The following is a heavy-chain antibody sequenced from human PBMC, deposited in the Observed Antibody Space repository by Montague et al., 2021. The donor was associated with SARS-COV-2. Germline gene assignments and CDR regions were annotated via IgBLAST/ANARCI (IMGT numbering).Heavy chain of an antibody. V-gene: IGHV4-39*01. CDR1: AGSISSSSYD. D-gene: IGHD3-22*01. J-gene: IGHJ4*02. CDR2: INFSGRT. CDR3: ARQSPVTMIVVVISGRFDY. Sequence: SETLSLTCTLSAGSISSSSYDWGWIRQPPGKGLERIGSINFSGRTYYNPSVKSPVTISVDTSKNQLSLKLSSVTAADTAVYYCARQSPVTMIVVVISGRFDYWGQGTLVTVSS.